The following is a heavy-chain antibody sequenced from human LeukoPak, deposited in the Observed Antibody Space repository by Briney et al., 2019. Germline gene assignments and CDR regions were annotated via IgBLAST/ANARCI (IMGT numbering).Heavy chain of an antibody. J-gene: IGHJ5*02. CDR2: IYHSGST. Sequence: PSQTLSLTCAVSGGSISSGGYSWSWIRQPPGKGLEWIGYIYHSGSTYYNPSLKSRVTISVDRSKNQFSLKLSSVTAADTAVYYCATFTNWFDPWGQGTLVTVSS. CDR3: ATFTNWFDP. V-gene: IGHV4-30-2*01. CDR1: GGSISSGGYS.